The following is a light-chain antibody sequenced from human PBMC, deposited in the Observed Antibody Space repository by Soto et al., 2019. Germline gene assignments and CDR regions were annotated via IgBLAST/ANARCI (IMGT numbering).Light chain of an antibody. J-gene: IGKJ5*01. CDR1: QSVSSY. CDR3: QQRSNWPPT. V-gene: IGKV3-11*01. CDR2: DAS. Sequence: EIVLTQSPATLSLSTGERATLSCRASQSVSSYLAWYQQKPGQAPRLLIYDASNRATGIPARFSGSGSGTDFTLTISSLEPEDFAVYYCQQRSNWPPTFGQGRRLEIK.